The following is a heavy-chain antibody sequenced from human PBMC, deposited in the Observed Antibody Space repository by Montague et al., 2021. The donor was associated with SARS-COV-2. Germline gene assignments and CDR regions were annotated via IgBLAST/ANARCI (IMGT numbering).Heavy chain of an antibody. V-gene: IGHV4-61*02. CDR1: GASISNTNYY. J-gene: IGHJ4*02. CDR2: IYSSRVT. Sequence: TLSLTCTVSGASISNTNYYWSWIRHPAGKGLEWIGRIYSSRVTSYNPTIKRRVSISIATSQNELSLKLRSATAADMAVYYCARIINHFDSDGPPSLFDHWGQGIRVTVSS. D-gene: IGHD3-22*01. CDR3: ARIINHFDSDGPPSLFDH.